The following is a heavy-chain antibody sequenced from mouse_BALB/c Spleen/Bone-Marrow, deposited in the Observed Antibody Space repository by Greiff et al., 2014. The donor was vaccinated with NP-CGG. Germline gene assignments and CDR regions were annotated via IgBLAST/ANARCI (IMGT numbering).Heavy chain of an antibody. V-gene: IGHV5-4*02. D-gene: IGHD1-2*01. CDR2: ISDGGSYT. J-gene: IGHJ1*01. Sequence: EVKVEESGGGLVKPGGSLKLSCAASGFTFSDYYMYWVRQTPEKRLEWVATISDGGSYTYYPASVKGRFTISRDKDKNNLYLQMSSLKSEDTAMYYCARVVTTATLYWYFDVWGAGTTVTVSS. CDR1: GFTFSDYY. CDR3: ARVVTTATLYWYFDV.